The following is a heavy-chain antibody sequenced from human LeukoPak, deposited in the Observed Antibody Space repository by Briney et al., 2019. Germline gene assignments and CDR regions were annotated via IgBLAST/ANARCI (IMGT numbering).Heavy chain of an antibody. V-gene: IGHV3-66*02. J-gene: IGHJ4*02. CDR3: AKDPPFGELLGLY. CDR1: GFTVSSNY. D-gene: IGHD3-10*01. Sequence: SGGSLRLSCAASGFTVSSNYMSWVRQAPGKGLEWVSVIYSGGSTYYADSVKGRFIISRDNSKNTLYLQMNSLRAEDTAVYYCAKDPPFGELLGLYWGQGTLVTVSS. CDR2: IYSGGST.